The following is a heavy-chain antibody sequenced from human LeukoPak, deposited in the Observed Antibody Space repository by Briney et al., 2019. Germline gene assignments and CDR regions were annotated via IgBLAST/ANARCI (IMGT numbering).Heavy chain of an antibody. Sequence: GGSLRPSCAASGFFFSSYAMHWVRQAPGKGLEWVAVISYDGRNTDYADSVKGRFTISRDNSKNALYLQMNSLRTEDTAVYYCARCRDYSFWSGSAIDYWGQGTLVTVSS. CDR1: GFFFSSYA. V-gene: IGHV3-30*04. D-gene: IGHD3-3*01. CDR2: ISYDGRNT. J-gene: IGHJ4*02. CDR3: ARCRDYSFWSGSAIDY.